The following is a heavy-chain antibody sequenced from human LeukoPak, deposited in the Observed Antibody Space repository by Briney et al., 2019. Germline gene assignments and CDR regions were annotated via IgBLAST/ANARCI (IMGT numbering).Heavy chain of an antibody. V-gene: IGHV4-34*01. CDR2: TNHRGRT. J-gene: IGHJ4*02. Sequence: SETLSLTCAVSGGSFSGYQWNWIRQPPGKGLEWIGETNHRGRTTYNPSLKSRVTMSIDTSKNHFSLRLSSVTAADTAVYYGARAYYYDSTGYFEDNYWGQGTLVTVSS. D-gene: IGHD3-22*01. CDR1: GGSFSGYQ. CDR3: ARAYYYDSTGYFEDNY.